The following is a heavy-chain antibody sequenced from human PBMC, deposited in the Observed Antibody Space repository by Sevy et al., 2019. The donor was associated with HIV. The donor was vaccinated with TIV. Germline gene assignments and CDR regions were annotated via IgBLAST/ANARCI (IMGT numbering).Heavy chain of an antibody. V-gene: IGHV4-61*01. D-gene: IGHD2-21*01. Sequence: SETLSLTCTVSYGSVRNGNQYWTWIRQPPGKGLEWIGYIHNSGDTNYNPSLKSRLTISRDTSKNRFSLNLKSVTAADTAVYYCLVEVNDAEDYFVYWGQGTQVTVSS. CDR2: IHNSGDT. CDR1: YGSVRNGNQY. J-gene: IGHJ4*02. CDR3: LVEVNDAEDYFVY.